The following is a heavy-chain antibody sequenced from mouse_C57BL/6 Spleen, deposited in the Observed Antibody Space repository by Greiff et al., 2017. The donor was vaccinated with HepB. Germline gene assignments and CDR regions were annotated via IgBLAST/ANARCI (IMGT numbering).Heavy chain of an antibody. CDR1: GFTFSDYG. J-gene: IGHJ2*01. V-gene: IGHV5-17*01. Sequence: EVKLVESGGGLVKPGGSLKLSCAASGFTFSDYGMHWVRQAPEKGLEWVAYISSGSSTIYYADTVKGRFTISRANAKNTLFLQMTSLRAKDTAMCYCARKGDYDHYFDYWGQGTTLTVSS. D-gene: IGHD1-1*01. CDR3: ARKGDYDHYFDY. CDR2: ISSGSSTI.